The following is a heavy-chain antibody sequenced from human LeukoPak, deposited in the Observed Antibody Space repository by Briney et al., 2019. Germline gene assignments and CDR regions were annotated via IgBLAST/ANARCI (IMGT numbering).Heavy chain of an antibody. V-gene: IGHV3-30*03. CDR2: ISYDGSDK. Sequence: GGSLRLSCEASGFTFSSYGMHWVRQAPGGGLEWVAVISYDGSDKKYGDSAKGRFTISRDNSKNTLYLQMNSLRAEDTAVYYCASRHCSGGGCYFAGADPFDYWGQGILVTVSS. J-gene: IGHJ4*02. CDR1: GFTFSSYG. CDR3: ASRHCSGGGCYFAGADPFDY. D-gene: IGHD2-15*01.